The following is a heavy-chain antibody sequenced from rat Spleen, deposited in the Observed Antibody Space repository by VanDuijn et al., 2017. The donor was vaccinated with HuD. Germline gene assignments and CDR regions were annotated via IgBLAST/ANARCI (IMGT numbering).Heavy chain of an antibody. Sequence: EVQLVESGGGLVQPGRSLKLSCAASGFTFSNYDMAWVRQAPTKGLEWVASISPSGGSTYYRDSVKGRFTVSRDNAKSTLYLQMDSMRSEDTATYYCARHEDYYSGENVMDAWGQGASVTVSS. D-gene: IGHD1-1*01. CDR1: GFTFSNYD. J-gene: IGHJ4*01. CDR2: ISPSGGST. CDR3: ARHEDYYSGENVMDA. V-gene: IGHV5-25*01.